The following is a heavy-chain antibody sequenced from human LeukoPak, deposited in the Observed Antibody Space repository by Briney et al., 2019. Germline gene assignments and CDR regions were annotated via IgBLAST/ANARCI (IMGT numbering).Heavy chain of an antibody. CDR1: GYTFTSYY. D-gene: IGHD5-18*01. Sequence: ASVKVSCKASGYTFTSYYMHWVRQAPGQGLEWMGLINPSGGSTRYAQKFQGRVTMTRDMSTSTVYTELSSLRSEDTAVYYCARALPHRRLMDTTMEQHWFDPWGQGTLVTVSS. CDR2: INPSGGST. CDR3: ARALPHRRLMDTTMEQHWFDP. V-gene: IGHV1-46*01. J-gene: IGHJ5*02.